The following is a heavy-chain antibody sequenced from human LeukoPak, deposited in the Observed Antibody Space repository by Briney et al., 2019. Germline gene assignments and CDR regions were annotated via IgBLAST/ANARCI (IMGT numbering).Heavy chain of an antibody. CDR1: GYTLTELS. Sequence: ASVTVSCTVSGYTLTELSMHWVRQAPGKGLEWMGGFDPEDGETIYAQKFQGRVTMTEDTSTDTAYMELSSLRSEDTAVYYCATDLVLMESGSYRDYWGQGTLVTVSS. D-gene: IGHD1-26*01. J-gene: IGHJ4*02. V-gene: IGHV1-24*01. CDR3: ATDLVLMESGSYRDY. CDR2: FDPEDGET.